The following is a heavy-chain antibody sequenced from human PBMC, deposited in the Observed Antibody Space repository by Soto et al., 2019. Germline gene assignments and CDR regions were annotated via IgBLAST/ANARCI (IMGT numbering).Heavy chain of an antibody. J-gene: IGHJ4*02. D-gene: IGHD6-13*01. CDR2: IYHSGST. CDR1: GDSISSSKW. CDR3: ARGERQQQRDY. V-gene: IGHV4-4*02. Sequence: SETLSLTCTVSGDSISSSKWWSWVRQPPGKGLEWIGEIYHSGSTNYNPSLKSRVIISVDKSKNQFSLKLSSVTDADTAVYYCARGERQQQRDYWGQGTLVTVS.